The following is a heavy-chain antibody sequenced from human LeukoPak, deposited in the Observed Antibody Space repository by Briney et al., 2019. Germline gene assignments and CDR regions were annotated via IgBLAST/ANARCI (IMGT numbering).Heavy chain of an antibody. CDR3: ARGLDAAAGLANFDY. CDR2: INCYNGNT. Sequence: GASVKVSCKASGYSFSYFGINWVRQAPGQGLEWMGWINCYNGNTNYAQKSEGRLTLTTDTATSLVYMELRNLRSDDTAVYYCARGLDAAAGLANFDYWGQGTLVTVSS. J-gene: IGHJ4*02. D-gene: IGHD6-25*01. CDR1: GYSFSYFG. V-gene: IGHV1-18*01.